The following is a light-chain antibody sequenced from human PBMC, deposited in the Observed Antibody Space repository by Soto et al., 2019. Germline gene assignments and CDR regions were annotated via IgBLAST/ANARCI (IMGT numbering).Light chain of an antibody. CDR1: STDAVGYNR. Sequence: QSVPTQPASVSGSPGPSITISCTGTSTDAVGYNRASWYQHHAGKGPKMLIFEVDNPPSGISDRFSGSKSGDTASLTISDLQAEDEADYYCVSYIESSLTHWVFGGGTKLTVL. V-gene: IGLV2-14*01. J-gene: IGLJ3*02. CDR3: VSYIESSLTHWV. CDR2: EVD.